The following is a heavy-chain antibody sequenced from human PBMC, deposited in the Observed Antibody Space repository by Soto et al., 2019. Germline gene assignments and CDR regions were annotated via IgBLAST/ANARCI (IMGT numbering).Heavy chain of an antibody. V-gene: IGHV3-21*01. J-gene: IGHJ6*04. Sequence: GGSLRLSCAASGFTFSSYSVNWVRQAPGKGLEWVSSISSSSSYIYYADSVKGRFTISRDNAKNSLYLQMNSLRAEDTAVYYCARDLITMVRGVHCGVWGKGTTVTVSS. CDR2: ISSSSSYI. D-gene: IGHD3-10*01. CDR1: GFTFSSYS. CDR3: ARDLITMVRGVHCGV.